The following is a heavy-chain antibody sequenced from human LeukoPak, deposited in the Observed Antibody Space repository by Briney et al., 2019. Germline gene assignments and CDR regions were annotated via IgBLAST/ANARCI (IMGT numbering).Heavy chain of an antibody. D-gene: IGHD3-10*01. J-gene: IGHJ5*02. CDR3: ARGRGRITMVRGVPGEYNWFDP. CDR2: INHSGST. V-gene: IGHV4-34*01. Sequence: KPSETLSLTCAVYGGSFSGYYWSWIRQPPGKGLEWIGEINHSGSTNYNPSLKSRVTISVDTSKNQFSLKLSSVTAADTAVYYCARGRGRITMVRGVPGEYNWFDPWGQGTLVTVSS. CDR1: GGSFSGYY.